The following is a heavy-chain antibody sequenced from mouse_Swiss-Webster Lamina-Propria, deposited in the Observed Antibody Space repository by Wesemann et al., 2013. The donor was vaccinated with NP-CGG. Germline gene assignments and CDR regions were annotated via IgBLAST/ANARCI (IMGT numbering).Heavy chain of an antibody. V-gene: IGHV1-87*01. J-gene: IGHJ3*01. Sequence: QVQLQQSGAELARPGASVKLSCKASGYTFTSYWMQWVKQRPGQGLEWIGAIYPGDGDTRYTQKFKGKATLTADKSSSTAYMQLSSLASEDSAVYYCAITVWFAYWGQGTLVTVSA. D-gene: IGHD4-1*01. CDR2: IYPGDGDT. CDR1: GYTFTSYW. CDR3: AITVWFAY.